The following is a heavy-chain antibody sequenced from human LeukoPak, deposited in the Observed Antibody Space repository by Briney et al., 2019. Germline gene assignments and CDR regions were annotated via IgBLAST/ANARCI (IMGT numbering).Heavy chain of an antibody. J-gene: IGHJ4*02. V-gene: IGHV1-24*01. Sequence: GASVKVSCKVSGYTLTELSMHWVRQAPGKGLEWMGGFDPEDGETIYAQKFQGRVTMTEDTSTDTAYMELSSLRSEDTAVYYCATDGIAAAGHYFDYWGQGTLVTVSS. D-gene: IGHD6-13*01. CDR1: GYTLTELS. CDR2: FDPEDGET. CDR3: ATDGIAAAGHYFDY.